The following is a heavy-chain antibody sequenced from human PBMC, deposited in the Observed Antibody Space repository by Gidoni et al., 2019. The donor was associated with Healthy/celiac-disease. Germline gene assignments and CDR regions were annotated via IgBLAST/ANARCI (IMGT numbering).Heavy chain of an antibody. D-gene: IGHD4-4*01. CDR3: AKPYSATGYYYYGMDV. Sequence: QVQLVESGGGVVQPGRSLRLSCAASGFTFSSYGMHWVRQAPGQGLEWVAVISYDGSNKYYADSVKGRFTISRDNSKNTLYLQMNSLRAEDTAVYYCAKPYSATGYYYYGMDVWGQGTTVTVSS. CDR2: ISYDGSNK. CDR1: GFTFSSYG. J-gene: IGHJ6*02. V-gene: IGHV3-30*18.